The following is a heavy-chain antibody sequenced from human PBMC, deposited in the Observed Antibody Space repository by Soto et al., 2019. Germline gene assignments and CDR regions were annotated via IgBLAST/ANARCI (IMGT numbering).Heavy chain of an antibody. D-gene: IGHD3-16*01. V-gene: IGHV4-31*03. J-gene: IGHJ4*02. CDR1: GCSIISCGYD. Sequence: QVQLQESGPGLVKPSQTLSLTCTVSGCSIISCGYDWSWIRPHPGNDLEGIGYIYYSESTYYNPAIKRRATITVDASKNQFYLTLSSVAAADTAVYYCARDWGGYFDYWGQGTLVTVSS. CDR2: IYYSEST. CDR3: ARDWGGYFDY.